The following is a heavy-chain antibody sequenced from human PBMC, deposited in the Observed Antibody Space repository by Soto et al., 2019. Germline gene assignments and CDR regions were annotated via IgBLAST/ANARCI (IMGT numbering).Heavy chain of an antibody. J-gene: IGHJ6*02. D-gene: IGHD3-16*01. CDR3: AKSHGGGGYYYYGMDV. V-gene: IGHV3-30*18. CDR1: GFTFSSYG. Sequence: GGSLRLSCAASGFTFSSYGMHWVRQAPGKGLEWVAVISYDGSNKYYADSVKGRFTISRDNSKNTLYLQMNSLRAEDTAVYYCAKSHGGGGYYYYGMDVWGQGTTVTVSS. CDR2: ISYDGSNK.